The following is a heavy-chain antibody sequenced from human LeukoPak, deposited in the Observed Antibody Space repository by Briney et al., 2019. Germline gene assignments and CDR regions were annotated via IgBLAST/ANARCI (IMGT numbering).Heavy chain of an antibody. CDR2: IFYSGST. V-gene: IGHV4-39*07. Sequence: SETLSLTCTVSGGSISSSTYYWGWIRQPPGKGLEWIGSIFYSGSTYYNPSLKSRVTISVDTSKNQFSLKLSSVTAADTAVCYCARSYDDYAPALFDYWGQGTLVTVSS. D-gene: IGHD4-17*01. CDR3: ARSYDDYAPALFDY. J-gene: IGHJ4*02. CDR1: GGSISSSTYY.